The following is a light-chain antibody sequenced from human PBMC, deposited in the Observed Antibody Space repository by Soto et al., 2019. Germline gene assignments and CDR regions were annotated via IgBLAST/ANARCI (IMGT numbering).Light chain of an antibody. CDR1: LSVNSNY. CDR2: GAS. J-gene: IGKJ4*01. CDR3: QQYDTSPPLT. V-gene: IGKV3-20*01. Sequence: EIVLTQSPGTLPWSPGDRATLSCRASLSVNSNYLAWYQQKSGQAPRLLLYGASSRAIGIPDRFSGSGSGTDFTLTISRLEPEDFAVYYCQQYDTSPPLTFGGGTKVEIK.